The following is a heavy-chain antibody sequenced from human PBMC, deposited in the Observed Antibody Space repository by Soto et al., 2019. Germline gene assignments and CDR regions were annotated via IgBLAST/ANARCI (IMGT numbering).Heavy chain of an antibody. CDR1: GFTFSDCY. CDR3: ARDPGIYYGMDV. V-gene: IGHV3-11*01. J-gene: IGHJ6*02. D-gene: IGHD3-10*01. Sequence: QVQLVESGGGLVKPGGSLRLSCTASGFTFSDCYMTWIRQAPGKGLEWLSYISSGGFTIYYADSVKGRFTVSRDNAKNSMYLQMNTLRVEDTAVYYCARDPGIYYGMDVWGQGTTVTVSS. CDR2: ISSGGFTI.